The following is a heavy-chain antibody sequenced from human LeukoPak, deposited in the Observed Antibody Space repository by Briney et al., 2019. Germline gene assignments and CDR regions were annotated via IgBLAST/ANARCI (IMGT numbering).Heavy chain of an antibody. J-gene: IGHJ6*03. D-gene: IGHD7-27*01. CDR2: FDPEDGET. Sequence: ASVKVSCKVSGYTLTELSMHWVRQAPGKGLEWMGGFDPEDGETIYAQKFQGRVTMTEDTSTDTAYMELSSLRFEDTAVYYCASGDPLNDYYYYMDVWGKGTTVTVSS. CDR3: ASGDPLNDYYYYMDV. CDR1: GYTLTELS. V-gene: IGHV1-24*01.